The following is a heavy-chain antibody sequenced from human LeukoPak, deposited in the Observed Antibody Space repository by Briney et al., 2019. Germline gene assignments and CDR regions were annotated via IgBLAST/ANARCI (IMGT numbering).Heavy chain of an antibody. J-gene: IGHJ4*02. CDR3: AKDSHSSGWYRYLDY. V-gene: IGHV3-23*01. CDR1: GFTFSSYG. Sequence: GGSLRLSCAASGFTFSSYGMSWVRQAPGKGLEWVSAISGSGGSTYYADSVKGRFTISRDNSKNTLYLQMNSLRAEDTAVYYCAKDSHSSGWYRYLDYWGQGTLVTVSS. CDR2: ISGSGGST. D-gene: IGHD6-19*01.